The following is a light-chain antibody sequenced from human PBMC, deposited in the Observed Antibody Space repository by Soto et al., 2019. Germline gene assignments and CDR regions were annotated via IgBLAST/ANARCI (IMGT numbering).Light chain of an antibody. CDR3: QQSYSRPLT. CDR1: QSITNY. CDR2: AAS. V-gene: IGKV1-39*01. J-gene: IGKJ4*01. Sequence: DIQMTQSPSSLSASVGDRVTITCRASQSITNYLNWYQQKVGKAPQLLIYAASTLQSGVPSRFSGIRSGTDFTLTINNLQPEDFATYYCQQSYSRPLTFGGGTKVE.